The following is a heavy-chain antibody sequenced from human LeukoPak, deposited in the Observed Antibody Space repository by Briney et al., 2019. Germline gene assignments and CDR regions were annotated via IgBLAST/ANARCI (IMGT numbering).Heavy chain of an antibody. V-gene: IGHV4-30-4*01. CDR3: ARSCSGGSCYSDWFDP. J-gene: IGHJ5*02. CDR2: IYYSGST. D-gene: IGHD2-15*01. CDR1: GGSIGSGDYY. Sequence: SETLSLTCTVSGGSIGSGDYYWCWIRQPPGKGLEWIGYIYYSGSTYYNPSLKSRVTISVDTSKNQFSLKLSSVTAADTAVYYCARSCSGGSCYSDWFDPWGQGTLVTVSS.